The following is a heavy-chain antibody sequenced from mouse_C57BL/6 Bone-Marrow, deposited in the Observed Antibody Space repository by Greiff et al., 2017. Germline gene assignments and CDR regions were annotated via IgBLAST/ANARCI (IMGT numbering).Heavy chain of an antibody. CDR1: GYTFTSYG. J-gene: IGHJ2*01. V-gene: IGHV1-81*01. CDR2: IYPRSGNT. D-gene: IGHD1-1*01. CDR3: AREAITTGGDY. Sequence: VQLQESGAELARPGASVKLSCKASGYTFTSYGISWVKQRTGQGLEWIGEIYPRSGNTYYNEKFKGKATLTADKSSSTAYMELRSLTSEDSAVYFCAREAITTGGDYWGQGTTLTVSS.